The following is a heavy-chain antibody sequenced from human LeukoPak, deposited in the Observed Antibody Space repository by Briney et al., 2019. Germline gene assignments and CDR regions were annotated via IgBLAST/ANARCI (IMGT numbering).Heavy chain of an antibody. D-gene: IGHD3-3*01. CDR2: IYTSGST. J-gene: IGHJ5*02. V-gene: IGHV4-4*07. CDR1: GGSINNYH. Sequence: SETLSLTCTVSGGSINNYHWSWIRQPAGKGLEYIGRIYTSGSTNYNPSLKSRVTMSVDTSKNQFSLKLRSVTAADTAVYYCARRLLGAWFDPWGQGTLVTVSS. CDR3: ARRLLGAWFDP.